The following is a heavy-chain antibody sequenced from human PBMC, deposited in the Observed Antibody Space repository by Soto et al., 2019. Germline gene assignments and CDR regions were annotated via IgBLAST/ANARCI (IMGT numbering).Heavy chain of an antibody. V-gene: IGHV4-61*01. CDR1: GGSVSSGSYY. CDR2: IYYSGST. J-gene: IGHJ6*02. D-gene: IGHD1-26*01. Sequence: QVQLQESGPGLVKPSETLSLTCTVSGGSVSSGSYYWSWIRQPPGKGLEWIGYIYYSGSTNYNPSLKSRVTISVDTSKNQFSLKLSSVTAADTAVYYCARGDSGSYYYYYGMDVWGQGTTVTVSS. CDR3: ARGDSGSYYYYYGMDV.